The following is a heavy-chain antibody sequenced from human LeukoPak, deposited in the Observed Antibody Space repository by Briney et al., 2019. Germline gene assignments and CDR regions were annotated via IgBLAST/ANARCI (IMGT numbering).Heavy chain of an antibody. CDR3: ARKYDIFDY. CDR2: VNWNGGGT. Sequence: PGRSLRLSCEASGFTFDNYGMSWVRQAPGKGLEWVSGVNWNGGGTGYADSVKGRFTISRDNAKNSLYLQMNSLRAEDTALYYCARKYDIFDYWGQGTLVTVSS. D-gene: IGHD3-9*01. CDR1: GFTFDNYG. V-gene: IGHV3-20*04. J-gene: IGHJ4*02.